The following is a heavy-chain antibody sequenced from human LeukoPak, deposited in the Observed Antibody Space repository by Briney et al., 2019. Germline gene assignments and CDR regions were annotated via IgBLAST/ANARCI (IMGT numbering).Heavy chain of an antibody. V-gene: IGHV1-69*13. CDR1: GGTFSSYA. Sequence: ASVKVSCKASGGTFSSYAISWVRQAPGQGLEWMGGIIPIFGTANYAQKFQGRVTITADESTSTAYMELSSLRSEDTAVCYCATAMATTNNWFDPWGQGTLVTVSS. J-gene: IGHJ5*02. D-gene: IGHD3-10*01. CDR2: IIPIFGTA. CDR3: ATAMATTNNWFDP.